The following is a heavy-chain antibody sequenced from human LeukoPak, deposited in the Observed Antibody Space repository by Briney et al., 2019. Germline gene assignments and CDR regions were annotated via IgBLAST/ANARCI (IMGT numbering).Heavy chain of an antibody. V-gene: IGHV3-48*02. Sequence: GGSPRLSCAAYRSTSSSYNINWVRQPQVKGLEWVSYVSSGSGTIYYADSVKGRFTISRDNTKNSLFLKMNSLRDEDTAVYYCAALRGLQNWYFDLWGRGTLVTVS. CDR3: AALRGLQNWYFDL. CDR1: RSTSSSYN. D-gene: IGHD4-17*01. CDR2: VSSGSGTI. J-gene: IGHJ2*01.